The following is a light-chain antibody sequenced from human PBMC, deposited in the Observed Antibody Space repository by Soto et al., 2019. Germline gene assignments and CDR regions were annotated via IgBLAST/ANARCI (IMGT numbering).Light chain of an antibody. Sequence: DIQMTQSPSTLSASVGDRVTIACRASQNIGRLLAWYQGKPGKAPELLIYDASNLETGVPLRFSGSGSGTEFTLTISSLQPDDFATYYCQQYSRYPLTFGGGTKVDIK. J-gene: IGKJ4*01. CDR2: DAS. CDR1: QNIGRL. V-gene: IGKV1-5*01. CDR3: QQYSRYPLT.